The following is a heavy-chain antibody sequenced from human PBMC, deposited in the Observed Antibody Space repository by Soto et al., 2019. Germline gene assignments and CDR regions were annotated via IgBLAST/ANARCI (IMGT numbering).Heavy chain of an antibody. V-gene: IGHV1-69*01. CDR3: ARGLARIGIEDRIRVLGCFET. Sequence: ASVXVSFKAAVGSFSGYAIIWFLQAHGQGLDCMGGIIPIFGTANYAQKFQGRVTITADESTSTAYMELSSLRSEDTAVYYCARGLARIGIEDRIRVLGCFETWGQGTLVTV. J-gene: IGHJ5*02. D-gene: IGHD6-6*01. CDR1: VGSFSGYA. CDR2: IIPIFGTA.